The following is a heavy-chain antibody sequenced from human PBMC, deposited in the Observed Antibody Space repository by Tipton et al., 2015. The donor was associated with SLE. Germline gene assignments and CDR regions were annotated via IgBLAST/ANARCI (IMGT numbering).Heavy chain of an antibody. CDR1: GFTFSSYE. CDR3: ARNYDFWSGYYDY. V-gene: IGHV3-48*03. CDR2: ISSSGSTI. J-gene: IGHJ4*02. Sequence: SLRLSCAASGFTFSSYEMNWVRQAPGKGLEWVSYISSSGSTIYYADSVKGRFTISRDNAKNSLYLQMNSLRAEDTAVYYCARNYDFWSGYYDYWGQGTLVTVSS. D-gene: IGHD3-3*01.